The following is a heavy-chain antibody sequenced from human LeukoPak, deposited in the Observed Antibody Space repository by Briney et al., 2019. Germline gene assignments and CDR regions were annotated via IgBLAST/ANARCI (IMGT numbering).Heavy chain of an antibody. CDR1: GFTFSTYV. D-gene: IGHD1-1*01. V-gene: IGHV3-23*01. CDR3: AKGNWRYFDY. CDR2: ISGSGVST. J-gene: IGHJ4*02. Sequence: GGSLRLSCAASGFTFSTYVMSWVRQAPGKGLEWVSAISGSGVSTYYADSVKGRCTISRDNSKNTLYLQMNSLGADDTAVYYYAKGNWRYFDYWGQGTLVTVSS.